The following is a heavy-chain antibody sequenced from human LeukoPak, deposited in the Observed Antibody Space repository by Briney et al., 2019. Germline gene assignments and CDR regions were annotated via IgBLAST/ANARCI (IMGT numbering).Heavy chain of an antibody. J-gene: IGHJ4*02. D-gene: IGHD6-13*01. V-gene: IGHV3-53*01. CDR2: IYSGGST. Sequence: GGSLRLSCAASGFTVSSNYMSWVRQAPGKGLEWVSVIYSGGSTYYADSVKGRFTISRDNSKKTLYLQMNSLRAEDTAVYYCAGTFGAAAGSFDYWGQGTLATVSS. CDR3: AGTFGAAAGSFDY. CDR1: GFTVSSNY.